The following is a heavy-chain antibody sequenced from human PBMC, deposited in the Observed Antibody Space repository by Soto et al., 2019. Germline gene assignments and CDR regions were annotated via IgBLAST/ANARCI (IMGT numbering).Heavy chain of an antibody. CDR2: ISGSAITT. J-gene: IGHJ6*02. V-gene: IGHV3-23*01. CDR3: AKVIVARGGMDV. D-gene: IGHD6-6*01. CDR1: GFTFSIYA. Sequence: EVQLLDSGGGLVQPGGSLRLSCAASGFTFSIYAMSWVRQAPGKGLEWVSAISGSAITTYYADSVKGRFTISRDNSKNTVYLQMTSLRAEDTAIYYCAKVIVARGGMDVWGRGTTVTVSS.